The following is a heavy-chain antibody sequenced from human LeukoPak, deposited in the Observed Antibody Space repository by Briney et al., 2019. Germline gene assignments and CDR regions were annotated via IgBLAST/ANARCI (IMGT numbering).Heavy chain of an antibody. Sequence: QAGGSLRLSCTASGFTFRMYAMSWVRQAPGKGLESVASIIYDGRHTYYAASVKGRFTISRDNSQNTLYLQMNSLRAEDMALYYCAKDGLSYDGSTHVYYSQSLGQGTLVTVSS. CDR2: IIYDGRHT. CDR1: GFTFRMYA. CDR3: AKDGLSYDGSTHVYYSQS. V-gene: IGHV3-23*01. J-gene: IGHJ4*02. D-gene: IGHD3-22*01.